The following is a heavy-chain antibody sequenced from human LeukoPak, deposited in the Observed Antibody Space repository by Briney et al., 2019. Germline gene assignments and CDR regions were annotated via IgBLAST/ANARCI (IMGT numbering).Heavy chain of an antibody. CDR3: AKRGVVIRVILVGFHKEAYYFDA. J-gene: IGHJ4*02. D-gene: IGHD3-22*01. CDR1: GITLSNYG. Sequence: GGSLRLSCAVSGITLSNYGMSWVRQAPGKGLGWGAGISGSAGGTNYANSVKGRFTISGENSKTTLYLQMNSLRADDTAIYFCAKRGVVIRVILVGFHKEAYYFDAWGQGALVTVSP. V-gene: IGHV3-23*01. CDR2: ISGSAGGT.